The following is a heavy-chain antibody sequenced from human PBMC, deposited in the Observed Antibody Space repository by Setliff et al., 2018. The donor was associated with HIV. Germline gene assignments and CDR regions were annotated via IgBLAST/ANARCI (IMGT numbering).Heavy chain of an antibody. J-gene: IGHJ6*02. CDR1: GITVSGIY. D-gene: IGHD6-13*01. V-gene: IGHV3-53*05. Sequence: PGGSLRLSCVASGITVSGIYMTWVRQAPGKGLEWVSVINGGTTTYYADSVKGRFTISRDNSKNTLYLQMNSLRPEDTAGYYCARDCRVGWVFTYGMDVWGQGTLVTVSS. CDR3: ARDCRVGWVFTYGMDV. CDR2: INGGTTT.